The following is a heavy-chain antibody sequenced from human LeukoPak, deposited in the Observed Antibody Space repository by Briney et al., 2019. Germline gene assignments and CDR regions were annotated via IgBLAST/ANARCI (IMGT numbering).Heavy chain of an antibody. V-gene: IGHV4-34*01. CDR1: GVSFSTYY. J-gene: IGHJ4*02. CDR2: VNHSGYT. CDR3: ARQLYGSDY. D-gene: IGHD4-17*01. Sequence: SETLSLTCDVSGVSFSTYYWSWIRQSPEKGLEWIGEVNHSGYTNYNPSLKGRVTISVDTTKNQFSLKLSSVTAADTAVYYCARQLYGSDYWGQGTLVTVSS.